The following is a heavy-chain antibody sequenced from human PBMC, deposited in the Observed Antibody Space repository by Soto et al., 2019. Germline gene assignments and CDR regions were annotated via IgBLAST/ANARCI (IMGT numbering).Heavy chain of an antibody. Sequence: SETLSLTCSVSGDSISTVDYFWAWIRQPPGQALEYIGYIYKTATTYYNPSFESRVAISLDTSKSQFSLNVTSVTAADTAVYFCARGRYCLTGRCFPNWFDSWGQGTLVTVSS. CDR3: ARGRYCLTGRCFPNWFDS. CDR2: IYKTATT. J-gene: IGHJ5*01. D-gene: IGHD2-15*01. V-gene: IGHV4-30-4*08. CDR1: GDSISTVDYF.